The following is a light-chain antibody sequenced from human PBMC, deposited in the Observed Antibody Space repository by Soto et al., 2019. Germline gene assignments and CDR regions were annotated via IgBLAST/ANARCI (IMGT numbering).Light chain of an antibody. CDR2: WAS. J-gene: IGKJ2*02. CDR3: KQYYSTSCT. CDR1: QSVLYSSNNNTY. V-gene: IGKV4-1*01. Sequence: DIVMTQSPDSLAVSLGERATINCKSSQSVLYSSNNNTYLAWYQQKPGQPPRLLIYWASTRQSGVPDRFSGSEAGTDLTLTISGMQAEDGAVYYCKQYYSTSCTFAKGTKLEIK.